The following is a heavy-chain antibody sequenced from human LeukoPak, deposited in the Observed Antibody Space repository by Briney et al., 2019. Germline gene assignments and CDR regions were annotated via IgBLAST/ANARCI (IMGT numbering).Heavy chain of an antibody. CDR3: ASDIVATSGDF. CDR2: ITSSGADI. Sequence: KPGGSLRLSCAASGFTFSDYYMSWIRQAPGKGLEWVAYITSSGADIYYADSVKGRFTISRDNAKNALFLRMNSLRVEDTATYYWASDIVATSGDFWGQGTLVSVSS. J-gene: IGHJ4*02. V-gene: IGHV3-11*01. D-gene: IGHD5-12*01. CDR1: GFTFSDYY.